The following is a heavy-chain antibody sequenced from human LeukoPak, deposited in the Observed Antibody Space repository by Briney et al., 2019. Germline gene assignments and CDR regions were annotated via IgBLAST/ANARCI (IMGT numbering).Heavy chain of an antibody. J-gene: IGHJ6*02. CDR3: ARALYDFWSGYYYYYGMDV. V-gene: IGHV3-30-3*01. Sequence: GGSLRLSCAASGFTFSSYWMNWARQAPGKGLEWVAVISYDGSNKYYADSVKGRFTISRDNSKNTLYLQMNSLRAEDTAVYYCARALYDFWSGYYYYYGMDVWGQGTTVTVSS. CDR2: ISYDGSNK. CDR1: GFTFSSYW. D-gene: IGHD3-3*01.